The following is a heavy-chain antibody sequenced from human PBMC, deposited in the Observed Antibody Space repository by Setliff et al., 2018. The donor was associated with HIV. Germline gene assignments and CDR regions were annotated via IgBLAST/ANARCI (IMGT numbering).Heavy chain of an antibody. CDR3: ARGRIAVAGWRDFQH. V-gene: IGHV1-2*02. Sequence: ASVKVSCKASGYTFTGYYMHWVRQAPGQGLEWMGWINPNSGGTNCAQKFQGRVTMTRDTSISTAYMELSRLRSDDTAVYYCARGRIAVAGWRDFQHWGQGTLVTVSS. D-gene: IGHD6-19*01. CDR1: GYTFTGYY. CDR2: INPNSGGT. J-gene: IGHJ1*01.